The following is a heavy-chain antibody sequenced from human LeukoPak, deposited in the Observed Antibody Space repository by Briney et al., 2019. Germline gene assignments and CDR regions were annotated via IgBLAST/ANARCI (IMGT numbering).Heavy chain of an antibody. J-gene: IGHJ6*03. CDR3: AKNGDRGAYCTGGTCYPYFYYYMDV. Sequence: GGSLRLSCVASGFIFSNYAMHWVRQAPGKGLEWVAVISSDGGNKYYADSVKGRFTISRDNSKNTLYLQMNSLRAEDTAIYYCAKNGDRGAYCTGGTCYPYFYYYMDVWGKGTTVTI. V-gene: IGHV3-30*18. CDR1: GFIFSNYA. D-gene: IGHD2-15*01. CDR2: ISSDGGNK.